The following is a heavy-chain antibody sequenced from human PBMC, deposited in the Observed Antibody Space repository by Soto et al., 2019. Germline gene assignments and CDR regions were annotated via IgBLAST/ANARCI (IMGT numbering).Heavy chain of an antibody. CDR3: AKRRLRVALGRRDYGVDV. Sequence: GGSLRLSCVASGFTFSNYGMSWVRQAPGKELEWVSLISGSGDKTYYADSVEGRFTISRDNSNNTVYLQINSLRVEDTGIYYCAKRRLRVALGRRDYGVDVWGQGTTVTVSS. D-gene: IGHD1-26*01. V-gene: IGHV3-23*01. J-gene: IGHJ6*02. CDR2: ISGSGDKT. CDR1: GFTFSNYG.